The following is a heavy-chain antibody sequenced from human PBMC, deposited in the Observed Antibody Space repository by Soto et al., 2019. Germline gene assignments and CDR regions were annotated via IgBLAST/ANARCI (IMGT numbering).Heavy chain of an antibody. CDR2: ISSSGSTI. Sequence: GGSLRLSCAASGFSFSSYSMNWVRQAPGKGLEWVSYISSSGSTIYYADSVKGRFTISRDNGENSLYLHMNGLRGEDTAVYYSVRDVTASNWFDPWGQGTLVTVSS. D-gene: IGHD2-21*02. J-gene: IGHJ5*02. CDR1: GFSFSSYS. CDR3: VRDVTASNWFDP. V-gene: IGHV3-48*01.